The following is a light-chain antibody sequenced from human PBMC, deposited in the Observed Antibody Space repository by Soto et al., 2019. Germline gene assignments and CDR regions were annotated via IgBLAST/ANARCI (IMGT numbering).Light chain of an antibody. CDR3: QQRSVWPWT. V-gene: IGKV3-11*01. Sequence: EIVLTQSPATLSLSPGERATLSCRASQSVNNYLAWYQQKPGQAPRLLIYDTSDRASGIPARFSGSGSGTDCTLTISSLEPEDCAVFYCQQRSVWPWTFGQGTKVEIK. CDR2: DTS. J-gene: IGKJ1*01. CDR1: QSVNNY.